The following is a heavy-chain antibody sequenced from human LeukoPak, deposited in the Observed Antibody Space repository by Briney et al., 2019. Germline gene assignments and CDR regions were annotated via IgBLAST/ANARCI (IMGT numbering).Heavy chain of an antibody. CDR1: GFTFGDHA. J-gene: IGHJ6*02. D-gene: IGHD5-18*01. CDR2: IRSKAYRGTT. CDR3: ARGPIQLWIHNAMDV. Sequence: GGSLRLSCTGSGFTFGDHAMSWVRQAPGKGLEWVGFIRSKAYRGTTEYAASGRGRFTISRDDSASIAYLQMSSLKTEDTAVYYCARGPIQLWIHNAMDVWGQGTTVTVSS. V-gene: IGHV3-49*04.